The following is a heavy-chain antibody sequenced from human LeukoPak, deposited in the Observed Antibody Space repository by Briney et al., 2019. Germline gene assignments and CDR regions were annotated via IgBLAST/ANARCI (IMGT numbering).Heavy chain of an antibody. CDR3: ARGEYSSPNWFDP. D-gene: IGHD6-6*01. CDR1: GGSISSSSYY. CDR2: IYYSGST. Sequence: PSETLSLTCTVSGGSISSSSYYWGWIRQPPGKGLEWIGSIYYSGSTYYNPSLKSRVTISVDTSKNQFSLKLSSVTAADTAVYYCARGEYSSPNWFDPWGQGTLVTVSS. V-gene: IGHV4-39*01. J-gene: IGHJ5*02.